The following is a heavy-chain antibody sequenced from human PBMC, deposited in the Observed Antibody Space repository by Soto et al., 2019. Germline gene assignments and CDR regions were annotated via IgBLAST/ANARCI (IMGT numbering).Heavy chain of an antibody. J-gene: IGHJ3*02. V-gene: IGHV4-39*01. CDR3: AKGGSGSYSNAFDI. Sequence: PSETLSLNFNVSGGSISSSSYYWGWIGQPPGKGLEWIGSIYYSGSTYYNPSFKSRVTISVDTSKNQFSLKLSSVTAADTAVYYCAKGGSGSYSNAFDIWGQGTMVT. D-gene: IGHD3-10*01. CDR1: GGSISSSSYY. CDR2: IYYSGST.